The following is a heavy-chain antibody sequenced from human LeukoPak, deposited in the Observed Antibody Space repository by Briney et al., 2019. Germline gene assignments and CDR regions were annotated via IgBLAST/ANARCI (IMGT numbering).Heavy chain of an antibody. Sequence: GGSLRLSCAASGFTFSSYWLSWVRQAPGKGLEWVANIKQDGSEKYYVDSVRGRFTISRDNAKNSMYLQMNSLRAEDTAVYYCARDDRSSWCYWGQGTLVTVSS. D-gene: IGHD6-13*01. CDR2: IKQDGSEK. V-gene: IGHV3-7*01. CDR3: ARDDRSSWCY. J-gene: IGHJ4*02. CDR1: GFTFSSYW.